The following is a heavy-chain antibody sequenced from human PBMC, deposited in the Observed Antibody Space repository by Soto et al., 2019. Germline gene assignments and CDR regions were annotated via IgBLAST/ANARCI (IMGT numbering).Heavy chain of an antibody. V-gene: IGHV1-69*01. J-gene: IGHJ6*02. Sequence: QVQLVQSGAEVKKPGSSVKVSCKASGGTFSSYAISWVRQAPGQGLEWMGGIIPIFGTANYAQKFQGRVTSTADESTSTAYMELSSLRSEDTAVYYCARRVATGNSGGYYYGMDVWGQGTTVTVSS. CDR2: IIPIFGTA. D-gene: IGHD6-25*01. CDR3: ARRVATGNSGGYYYGMDV. CDR1: GGTFSSYA.